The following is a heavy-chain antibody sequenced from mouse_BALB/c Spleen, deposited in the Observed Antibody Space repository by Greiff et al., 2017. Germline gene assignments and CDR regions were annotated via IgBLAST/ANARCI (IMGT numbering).Heavy chain of an antibody. V-gene: IGHV1S56*01. CDR3: ARNYGSSLDY. CDR2: IYPGDGST. J-gene: IGHJ2*01. CDR1: GYTFTSYD. Sequence: QVQLQQSGPELVKPGASMKISCKASGYTFTSYDINWVKQRPGQGLERIGWIYPGDGSTKYNEKFKGKATLTADKSSSTAYMQLSSLTSENSAVYFCARNYGSSLDYWGQGTTLTVSS. D-gene: IGHD1-1*01.